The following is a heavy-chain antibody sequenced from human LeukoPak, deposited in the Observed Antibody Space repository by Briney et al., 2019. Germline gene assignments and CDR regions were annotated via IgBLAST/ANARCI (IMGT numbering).Heavy chain of an antibody. J-gene: IGHJ6*02. Sequence: GGSLRLSCAASGFTFSNYWMHWVRQAPGKGLVWVSRINSDGSSRNYADSVKGRFTISRDNSKNTLYLQMNSLRAEDTAVYYCAKDGQDIVVVVAATDYYYGMDVWGQGTTVTVSS. CDR1: GFTFSNYW. CDR3: AKDGQDIVVVVAATDYYYGMDV. V-gene: IGHV3-74*01. CDR2: INSDGSSR. D-gene: IGHD2-15*01.